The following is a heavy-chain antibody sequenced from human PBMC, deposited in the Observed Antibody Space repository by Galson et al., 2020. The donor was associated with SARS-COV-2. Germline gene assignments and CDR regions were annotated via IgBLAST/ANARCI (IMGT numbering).Heavy chain of an antibody. CDR3: ARPMRSRELLVKWSLPNDAFDI. CDR1: GGSISSSSYY. Sequence: SQTLSLTCTVSGGSISSSSYYWGWIRQPPGKGLEWIGSIYYSGSTYYNPSLKSRVTISVDTSKNQFSLKLSSVTAADTAVCYCARPMRSRELLVKWSLPNDAFDIWGQGTMVTVSS. V-gene: IGHV4-39*01. D-gene: IGHD1-26*01. CDR2: IYYSGST. J-gene: IGHJ3*02.